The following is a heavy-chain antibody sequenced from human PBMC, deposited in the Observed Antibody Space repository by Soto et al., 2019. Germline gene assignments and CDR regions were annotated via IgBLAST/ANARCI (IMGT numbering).Heavy chain of an antibody. V-gene: IGHV4-59*08. CDR1: GGSISSYY. Sequence: SETLSLTCTVSGGSISSYYWSWIRQPPGKGLEWIGYIYYSGSTNYNPSLKSRVTISVDTSKNQFSLKLSSVTAADTAVYYCARLQSDTEPVLLWFGDPSPLFDYWGQGTLVTVSS. CDR3: ARLQSDTEPVLLWFGDPSPLFDY. D-gene: IGHD3-10*01. CDR2: IYYSGST. J-gene: IGHJ4*02.